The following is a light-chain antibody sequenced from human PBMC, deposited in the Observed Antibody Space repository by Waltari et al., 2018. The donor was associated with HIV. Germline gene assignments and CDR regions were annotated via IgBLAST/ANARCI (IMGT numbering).Light chain of an antibody. Sequence: SYDLTQPPSVSVSPGQTASITCSGDKLGNQYACWYQQKPGQSPVLVIYQDTKRPSGIPERFSGSHSGNTATLTVSGTQAMDEADYYCQAWDSSTVLFGGGTTLTVL. J-gene: IGLJ2*01. V-gene: IGLV3-1*01. CDR1: KLGNQY. CDR2: QDT. CDR3: QAWDSSTVL.